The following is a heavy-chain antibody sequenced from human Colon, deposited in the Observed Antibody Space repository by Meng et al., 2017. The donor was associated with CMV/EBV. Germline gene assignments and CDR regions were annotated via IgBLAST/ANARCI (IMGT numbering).Heavy chain of an antibody. V-gene: IGHV3-11*01. CDR2: ISYIGTTI. J-gene: IGHJ6*02. D-gene: IGHD3-22*01. CDR1: GLTFSDSY. CDR3: ATTERPGDFYDGSGPLYWYGMDV. Sequence: GGSLRLSCAASGLTFSDSYMSWIRQAPGKGLEWLSYISYIGTTIYYAGSVEGRFTVSRDNAKNSLYLQMDSLRAEDTAVYYCATTERPGDFYDGSGPLYWYGMDVWGQGTTVTVSS.